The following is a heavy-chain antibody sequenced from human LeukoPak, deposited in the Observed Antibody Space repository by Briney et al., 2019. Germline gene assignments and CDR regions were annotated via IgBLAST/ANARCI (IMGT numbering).Heavy chain of an antibody. CDR2: IIPILGIA. V-gene: IGHV1-69*04. CDR1: GGTFSSYA. D-gene: IGHD4/OR15-4a*01. CDR3: ARVRLWLDAFDI. J-gene: IGHJ3*02. Sequence: SVKVSCKASGGTFSSYAISWVRQAPGQGLEWMGRIIPILGIANYAQKFQGRVTITADKSTSTAYMELSSLRSEDTAVYYCARVRLWLDAFDIWGQGTMVAVSS.